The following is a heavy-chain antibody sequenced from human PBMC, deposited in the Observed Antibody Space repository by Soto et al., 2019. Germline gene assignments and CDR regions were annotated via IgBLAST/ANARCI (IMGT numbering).Heavy chain of an antibody. D-gene: IGHD3-22*01. J-gene: IGHJ6*02. V-gene: IGHV1-18*01. CDR1: GYTFSSYG. CDR2: ISPYDGNT. Sequence: ASVKVSCKASGYTFSSYGINWVRQAPGQGLEWLGWISPYDGNTKYAQILQGRVSMTTDTSTKTAYMEVKSLRSDDTAVYYCARGGYYDSSGSRNYHYYGMNVWGQGTTVTVSS. CDR3: ARGGYYDSSGSRNYHYYGMNV.